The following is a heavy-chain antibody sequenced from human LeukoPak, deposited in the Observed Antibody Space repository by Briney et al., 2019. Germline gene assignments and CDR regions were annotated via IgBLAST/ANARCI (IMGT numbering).Heavy chain of an antibody. Sequence: GASVKVSCKASGGTFSSYAISWVRRAPGQGLEWMGGIIPIFGTANYAQKFQGRVTITADESTSTAYMELSSLRSEDTAVYYCAGVPDGLYDSSGYYYLPQPYFDYWGQGTLVTVSS. CDR1: GGTFSSYA. J-gene: IGHJ4*02. CDR2: IIPIFGTA. CDR3: AGVPDGLYDSSGYYYLPQPYFDY. V-gene: IGHV1-69*01. D-gene: IGHD3-22*01.